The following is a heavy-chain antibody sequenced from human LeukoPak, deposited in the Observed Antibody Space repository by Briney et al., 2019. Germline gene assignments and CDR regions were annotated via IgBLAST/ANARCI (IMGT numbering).Heavy chain of an antibody. Sequence: GGSLRLSCAASGFTFTSYGMHWVRQAPGKGLEWVAVISYDGNNEYYAESVEGRFTISRDNSKNTVYLQMNSLRAEDTAVYYCAKDRKWELLDAVFEYWGQGTLVTVFS. J-gene: IGHJ4*02. D-gene: IGHD2-15*01. CDR1: GFTFTSYG. V-gene: IGHV3-30*18. CDR2: ISYDGNNE. CDR3: AKDRKWELLDAVFEY.